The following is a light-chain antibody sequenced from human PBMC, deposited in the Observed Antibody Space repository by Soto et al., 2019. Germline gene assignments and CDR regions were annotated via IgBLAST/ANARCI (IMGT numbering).Light chain of an antibody. V-gene: IGKV1-12*01. CDR3: QQSNSFPIT. J-gene: IGKJ5*01. Sequence: DIQMTQSPSAVSASVGDRVTITCRASQGIGSWLAWYQQKPGRAPKLLIYAASSLQSGVPSRFSGSGSGTDFTLTISSLQPEDFATYYCQQSNSFPITFGQGTRLEIK. CDR2: AAS. CDR1: QGIGSW.